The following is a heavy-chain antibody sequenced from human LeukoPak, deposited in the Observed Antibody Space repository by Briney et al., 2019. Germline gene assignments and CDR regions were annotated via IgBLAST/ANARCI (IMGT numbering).Heavy chain of an antibody. CDR2: IKQDGSEK. Sequence: GGSLRLSCAASGFTFSSYWMSWVRQAPGKGLEWVANIKQDGSEKYYVDSVKGRFTISRDNAKNSLYLQMNSLRAEDTAVYYCASGRIITMIVVDAYDIGGKGKMAPVSS. D-gene: IGHD3-22*01. V-gene: IGHV3-7*03. J-gene: IGHJ3*02. CDR1: GFTFSSYW. CDR3: ASGRIITMIVVDAYDI.